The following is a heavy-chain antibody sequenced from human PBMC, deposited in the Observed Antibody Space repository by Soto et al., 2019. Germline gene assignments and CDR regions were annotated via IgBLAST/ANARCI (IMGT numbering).Heavy chain of an antibody. CDR3: AHTPYEGGSWSHIDY. CDR1: GFSLSTSGVG. J-gene: IGHJ4*02. V-gene: IGHV2-5*02. CDR2: IYWDDDK. Sequence: QITLKESGPTLVKPTQTLTLTCTFSGFSLSTSGVGVGWIRQPPGKALEWLALIYWDDDKRYSPSLKSRLTTAKATSTTPLVLTMTTIAPANTATHDCAHTPYEGGSWSHIDYWGQGTLVTVAA. D-gene: IGHD6-13*01.